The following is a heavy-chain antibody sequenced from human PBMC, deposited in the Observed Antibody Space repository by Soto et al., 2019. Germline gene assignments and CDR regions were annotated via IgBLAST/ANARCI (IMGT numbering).Heavy chain of an antibody. D-gene: IGHD4-17*01. CDR1: GGSISSYY. Sequence: QVQLQESGPGLVKPSETLSLTCTVSGGSISSYYWNWIRQPPGKGLEWVGYMYYSRSTNYNPSLKSRVTISGDTSKNQLSLKLSSVTAADTAVYYCARSTGYGDSYFDYWGQGTLVTVSS. CDR3: ARSTGYGDSYFDY. V-gene: IGHV4-59*01. J-gene: IGHJ4*02. CDR2: MYYSRST.